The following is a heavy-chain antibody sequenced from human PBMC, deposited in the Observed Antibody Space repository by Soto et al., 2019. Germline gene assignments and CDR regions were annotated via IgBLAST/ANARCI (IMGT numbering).Heavy chain of an antibody. J-gene: IGHJ4*02. D-gene: IGHD2-8*01. Sequence: GGSLRLSCAASGFTFSSYAMSWVRQAPGKGLEWVSAISGSGGSTYYADSVKGRFTISRDNSKNTLYLQMNSLRAEDTAVYYCAKVPIVLMAPIYYFDYWGQGTLVTVSS. CDR2: ISGSGGST. CDR3: AKVPIVLMAPIYYFDY. V-gene: IGHV3-23*01. CDR1: GFTFSSYA.